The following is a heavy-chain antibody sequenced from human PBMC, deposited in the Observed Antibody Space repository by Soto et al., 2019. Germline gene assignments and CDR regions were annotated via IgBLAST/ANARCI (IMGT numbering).Heavy chain of an antibody. D-gene: IGHD2-2*01. Sequence: HGESLKISCKGSGYSFTSYWIGWVRQMPGKGLEWMGIIYPGDSDTRYSPSFQGQVTISADKSISTAYLQWSSLKASDTATYYCASSPRGYCSSTSCRELGNYYGMDVWGQGTTVTVSS. CDR2: IYPGDSDT. J-gene: IGHJ6*02. CDR1: GYSFTSYW. CDR3: ASSPRGYCSSTSCRELGNYYGMDV. V-gene: IGHV5-51*01.